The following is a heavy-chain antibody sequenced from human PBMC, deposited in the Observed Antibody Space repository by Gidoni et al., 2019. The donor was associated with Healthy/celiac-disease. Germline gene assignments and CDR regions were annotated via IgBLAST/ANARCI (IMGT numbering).Heavy chain of an antibody. CDR1: GFTFSSYG. CDR2: IWYDGSNK. CDR3: ARDLSTGGVTTVGY. Sequence: QVQLVESGGGVVQPGRSLRLSCAASGFTFSSYGMHWVRQAPGKGLEWVAVIWYDGSNKYYGDSVKGRFTISRDNSKNTLYLQMNSLRAEDTAVYYCARDLSTGGVTTVGYWGQGTLVTVSS. V-gene: IGHV3-33*01. D-gene: IGHD4-17*01. J-gene: IGHJ4*02.